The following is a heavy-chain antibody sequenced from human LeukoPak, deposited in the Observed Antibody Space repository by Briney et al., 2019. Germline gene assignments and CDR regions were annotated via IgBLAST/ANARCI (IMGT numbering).Heavy chain of an antibody. Sequence: PGGSLRLSCAASGFTFSSYSMNWVRQAPGKGLEWASSISSSSSYIYYADSVKGRFTISRDNAKNSLYLQMNSLRAEDTAVYYCASSIVADGTSPFDYWGQGTLVTVSS. CDR2: ISSSSSYI. J-gene: IGHJ4*02. CDR1: GFTFSSYS. D-gene: IGHD6-13*01. CDR3: ASSIVADGTSPFDY. V-gene: IGHV3-21*01.